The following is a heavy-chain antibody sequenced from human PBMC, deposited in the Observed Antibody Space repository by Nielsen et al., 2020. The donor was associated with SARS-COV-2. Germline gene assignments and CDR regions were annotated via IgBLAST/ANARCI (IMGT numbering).Heavy chain of an antibody. Sequence: GESLKISCVASGLSFSNHGMHWVRQAPGKGPEWVAVVSYDGRSKYYGDSVKGRFTVSRDNSKNTLYLQMNSLRNDDTAVFYCARGDYYDDSGIEFFQIWGQGTLVIVSS. CDR1: GLSFSNHG. D-gene: IGHD3-22*01. J-gene: IGHJ1*01. CDR3: ARGDYYDDSGIEFFQI. V-gene: IGHV3-30*03. CDR2: VSYDGRSK.